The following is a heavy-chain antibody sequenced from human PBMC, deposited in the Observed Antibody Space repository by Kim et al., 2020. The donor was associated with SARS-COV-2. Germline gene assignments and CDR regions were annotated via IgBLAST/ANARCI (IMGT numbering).Heavy chain of an antibody. Sequence: SVKVSCKASGGTFSSYAISWVRQAPGQGLEWMGGIIPIFGTANYAQKFQGRVTITADESTSTAYMELSSLRSEDTAVYYCASTIFGVVAQLDYWSQGTLVTVSS. CDR1: GGTFSSYA. D-gene: IGHD3-3*01. J-gene: IGHJ4*02. V-gene: IGHV1-69*13. CDR2: IIPIFGTA. CDR3: ASTIFGVVAQLDY.